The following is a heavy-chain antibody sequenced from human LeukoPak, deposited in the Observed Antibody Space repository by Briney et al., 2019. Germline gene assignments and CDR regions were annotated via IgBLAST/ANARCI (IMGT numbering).Heavy chain of an antibody. CDR1: GFTFSDYY. Sequence: GGSLRLSCAASGFTFSDYYMSWLRQAPGKGLEWVSYISSSSSYTNYADSVKGRFTISRDNAKNSLYLQMNSLRAEDTAVYYCARSRDCSGGSCYVDAFYIWGQGTMVTVSS. CDR2: ISSSSSYT. D-gene: IGHD2-15*01. J-gene: IGHJ3*02. V-gene: IGHV3-11*06. CDR3: ARSRDCSGGSCYVDAFYI.